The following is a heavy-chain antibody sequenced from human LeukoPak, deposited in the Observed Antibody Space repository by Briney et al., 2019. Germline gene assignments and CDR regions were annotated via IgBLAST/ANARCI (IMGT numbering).Heavy chain of an antibody. V-gene: IGHV1-18*01. CDR1: GYTFTSYG. CDR3: ARVNVGATVCWFDP. Sequence: GASVKVSCKASGYTFTSYGISWVRQAPGQGLEWMGWISAYNGNTNYAQKLQDRVTMTTDTSTSTAYMELRSLRSDDTAVYYCARVNVGATVCWFDPWGQGTLVTVSS. D-gene: IGHD1-26*01. CDR2: ISAYNGNT. J-gene: IGHJ5*02.